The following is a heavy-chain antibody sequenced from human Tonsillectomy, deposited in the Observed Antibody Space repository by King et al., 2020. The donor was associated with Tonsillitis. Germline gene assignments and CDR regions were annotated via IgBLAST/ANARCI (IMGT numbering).Heavy chain of an antibody. CDR3: ARTHRDGFNCHFDY. V-gene: IGHV4-59*01. Sequence: QLQESGPGLVKPSETLCLTCTVSGASISSYYWSWIRQTPGRGLEWIGLIYYTGSTTYNPSLKSRTTMSVDTSKNLFSLKLGSVTAADTAVYYCARTHRDGFNCHFDYWGQGTLVSVSS. J-gene: IGHJ4*02. CDR1: GASISSYY. CDR2: IYYTGST. D-gene: IGHD5-24*01.